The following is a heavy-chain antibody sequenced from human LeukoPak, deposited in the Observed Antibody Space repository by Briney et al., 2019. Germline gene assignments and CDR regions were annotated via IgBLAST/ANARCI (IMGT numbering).Heavy chain of an antibody. CDR1: GFTFSSYW. Sequence: GGSLRLSCAASGFTFSSYWMHWVRQAPGKGLAWVSRINSDGSSTSYADSVKGRFTISRDNAKNTLYLQMNSLRAEDTAVYYCARGDVLRYFDWLLFGLDYWGQGTLVTVSS. CDR2: INSDGSST. J-gene: IGHJ4*02. D-gene: IGHD3-9*01. CDR3: ARGDVLRYFDWLLFGLDY. V-gene: IGHV3-74*01.